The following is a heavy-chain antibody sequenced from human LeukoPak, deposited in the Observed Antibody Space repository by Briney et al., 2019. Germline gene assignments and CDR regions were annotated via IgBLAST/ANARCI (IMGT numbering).Heavy chain of an antibody. CDR1: SGSIRYYY. J-gene: IGHJ4*02. Sequence: SETLSLTCTVSSGSIRYYYWSWIRQSPGKGLEWIGYIYYNGTTNYNPSLKSRVTISVDMSKNQFSLKMSSVTAADTAVYYCAREGGLFDYWGQGRLVTVSS. CDR2: IYYNGTT. V-gene: IGHV4-59*01. D-gene: IGHD2-15*01. CDR3: AREGGLFDY.